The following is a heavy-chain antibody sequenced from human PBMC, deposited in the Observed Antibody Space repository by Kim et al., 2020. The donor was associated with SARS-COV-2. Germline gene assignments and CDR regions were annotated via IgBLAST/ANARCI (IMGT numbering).Heavy chain of an antibody. J-gene: IGHJ6*03. Sequence: GGSLRLSCAASGFTFSSYSMNWVRQAPGKGLEWVSYISSSSSTIYYADSVKGLFTISRDNAKNSLYLQMNSLRDEDTAVYYCARRYCTGGVCSILAYYYYYMDVWGKGTTVTVSS. CDR2: ISSSSSTI. CDR3: ARRYCTGGVCSILAYYYYYMDV. CDR1: GFTFSSYS. V-gene: IGHV3-48*02. D-gene: IGHD2-8*02.